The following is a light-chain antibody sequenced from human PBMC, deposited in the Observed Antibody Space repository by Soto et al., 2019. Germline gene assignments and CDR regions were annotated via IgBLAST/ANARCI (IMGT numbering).Light chain of an antibody. CDR3: QQYTNWLRT. CDR1: ESVSGS. CDR2: ETS. J-gene: IGKJ1*01. Sequence: EIVMTQSPATLSVSPGERATLSCRASESVSGSLAWYQQKPGQAPRLLIYETSTRATGVPARFSGSGSRTAFTLTISSLQSEDFAVYYCQQYTNWLRTFGQGTKVEIK. V-gene: IGKV3-15*01.